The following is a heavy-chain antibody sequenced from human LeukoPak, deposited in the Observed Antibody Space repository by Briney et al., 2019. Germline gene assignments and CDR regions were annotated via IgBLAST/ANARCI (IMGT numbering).Heavy chain of an antibody. CDR2: LSVYNGKR. Sequence: ASVNLSRKASVYTFTSYGISWGGQAPGQGLEWMGWLSVYNGKRTYARKLLGRVTMTTDTSTSTAYIEWRSALSAARAVYYFAGDRYRTFDCWGQGTMVTAS. D-gene: IGHD1-7*01. J-gene: IGHJ4*02. V-gene: IGHV1-18*01. CDR3: AGDRYRTFDC. CDR1: VYTFTSYG.